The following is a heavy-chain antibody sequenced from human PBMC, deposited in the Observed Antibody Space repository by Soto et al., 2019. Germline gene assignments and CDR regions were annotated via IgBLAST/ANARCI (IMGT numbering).Heavy chain of an antibody. CDR3: ARGQRFSDWFDP. CDR1: GGAINSYY. J-gene: IGHJ5*02. Sequence: SETLSLTCTVSGGAINSYYWTWIRQPAGKGLEWIGRIYSSGSTEYNPSLQSRVTMSLDTSKNQFSLRLTSVTAADTAVYYCARGQRFSDWFDPWGQGTLVTVSS. CDR2: IYSSGST. V-gene: IGHV4-4*07. D-gene: IGHD3-3*01.